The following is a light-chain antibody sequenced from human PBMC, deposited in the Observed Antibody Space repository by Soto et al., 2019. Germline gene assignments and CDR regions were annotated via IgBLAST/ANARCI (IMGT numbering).Light chain of an antibody. CDR3: ISYTGSSTSYV. V-gene: IGLV2-14*01. CDR2: EVS. J-gene: IGLJ1*01. CDR1: SSDVGSYDH. Sequence: QSVLAQPASMSGSPGQSITISCSGTSSDVGSYDHVAWYQQFPGKTPKLMIYEVSNRPSGVSSRFSGSKSGNTASLTISGLQAEGEADYYCISYTGSSTSYVFGSGTKVTVL.